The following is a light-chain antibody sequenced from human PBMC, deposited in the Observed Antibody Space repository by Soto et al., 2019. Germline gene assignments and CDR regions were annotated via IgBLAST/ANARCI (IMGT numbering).Light chain of an antibody. CDR3: ASWDYSLNGRGV. J-gene: IGLJ3*02. Sequence: QSVLTQPPSASGSPGQTVTISGSGTSSNIGGHAVNWYQQVPGTAPKILIYRNDQRPSGVPDRFSGAKSGTSASLAISELQSVDEADYYCASWDYSLNGRGVFCGGTKLTVL. V-gene: IGLV1-44*01. CDR2: RND. CDR1: SSNIGGHA.